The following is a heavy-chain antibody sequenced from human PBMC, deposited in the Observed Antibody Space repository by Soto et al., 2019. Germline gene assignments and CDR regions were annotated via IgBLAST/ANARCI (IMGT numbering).Heavy chain of an antibody. CDR3: ARDFWRSYGYVAFDY. CDR2: IYDSGST. Sequence: SETLSLTCSVSGASIRSYYWSWFRQPPGKGLEWIGYIYDSGSTNYNPSLESRLTISVDTSKNQFSLILSSVTAADTAVYYCARDFWRSYGYVAFDYWGQGTLVTVSS. CDR1: GASIRSYY. J-gene: IGHJ4*02. D-gene: IGHD5-18*01. V-gene: IGHV4-59*12.